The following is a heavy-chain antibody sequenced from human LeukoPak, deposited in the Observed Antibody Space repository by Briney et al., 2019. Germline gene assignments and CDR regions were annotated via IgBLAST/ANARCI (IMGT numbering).Heavy chain of an antibody. V-gene: IGHV4-34*01. D-gene: IGHD3-22*01. J-gene: IGHJ4*02. CDR2: INHSGST. Sequence: SETLSLTCAVYGGSFSGYYWSWIRQPPGNGLEWIGEINHSGSTNYNPSLKSRVTISVHTSKNQLSLKLSSVTAADTAVYYCARESQWLPNSPLDYWGQGTLVTVSS. CDR3: ARESQWLPNSPLDY. CDR1: GGSFSGYY.